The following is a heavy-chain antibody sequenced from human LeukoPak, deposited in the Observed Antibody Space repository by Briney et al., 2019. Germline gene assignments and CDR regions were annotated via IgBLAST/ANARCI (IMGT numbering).Heavy chain of an antibody. Sequence: SETLSLTCAVYGGSFSGYYWSWIRQPPGKGLEWIGEINHSRSTNYNPSLKSRVTISVDTSKNQFSLKLSSVTAADTAVYYCARGPSSSTSSGMDVWGQGTTVTVSS. CDR1: GGSFSGYY. CDR3: ARGPSSSTSSGMDV. D-gene: IGHD2-2*01. V-gene: IGHV4-34*01. CDR2: INHSRST. J-gene: IGHJ6*02.